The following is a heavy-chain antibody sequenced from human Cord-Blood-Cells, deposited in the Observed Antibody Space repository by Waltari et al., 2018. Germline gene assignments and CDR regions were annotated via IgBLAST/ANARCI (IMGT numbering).Heavy chain of an antibody. D-gene: IGHD3-22*01. Sequence: QVQLVQSGAEVKKPGSSVKVSCKASVGTFSSYAISWVRQAPGQGLEWMGGIIPIFGTANYAQKFQGRVTITADKSTSTAYMELSSLRSEDTAVYYCAREDPGGNYYDSSGFDYWGQGTLVTVSS. V-gene: IGHV1-69*06. CDR1: VGTFSSYA. J-gene: IGHJ4*02. CDR3: AREDPGGNYYDSSGFDY. CDR2: IIPIFGTA.